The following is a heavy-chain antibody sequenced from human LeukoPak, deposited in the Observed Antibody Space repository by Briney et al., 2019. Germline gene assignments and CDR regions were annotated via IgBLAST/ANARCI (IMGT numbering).Heavy chain of an antibody. V-gene: IGHV4-59*11. D-gene: IGHD3-3*01. CDR3: ARADFWSGYCLDY. J-gene: IGHJ4*02. CDR1: GGSISSHY. CDR2: IYYSGST. Sequence: SEILSLTCTVSGGSISSHYWSWIRQPPGKGLEWIGYIYYSGSTNYNPSLKSRVTISVDTSKNQFSLKLSSVTAADTAVYYCARADFWSGYCLDYWGQGTLVTVSS.